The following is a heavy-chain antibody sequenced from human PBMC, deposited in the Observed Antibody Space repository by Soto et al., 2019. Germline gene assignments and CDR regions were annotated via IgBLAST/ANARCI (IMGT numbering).Heavy chain of an antibody. CDR2: IYYSGST. D-gene: IGHD6-6*01. Sequence: SETLSLTCTVSGGSISSYYWSWIRQPPGKGLEWIGYIYYSGSTNYNPSLKSRVTISVDTSKNQFSLKLSSVTAADTAVYYCARQPIAARGALDYWGQGTLVTVSS. V-gene: IGHV4-59*08. CDR1: GGSISSYY. CDR3: ARQPIAARGALDY. J-gene: IGHJ4*02.